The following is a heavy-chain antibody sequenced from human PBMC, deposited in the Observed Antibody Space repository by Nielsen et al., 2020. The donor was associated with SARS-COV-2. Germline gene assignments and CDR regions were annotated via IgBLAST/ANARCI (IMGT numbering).Heavy chain of an antibody. CDR2: MNPNSGNT. Sequence: WVRQAPGQGLEWMGWMNPNSGNTGYAQKFQGRVTMTRNTSISTAYMELSSLRSEDTAVYYCARVLFRADAFDTWGQGTMVTVSS. D-gene: IGHD3-10*02. V-gene: IGHV1-8*01. CDR3: ARVLFRADAFDT. J-gene: IGHJ3*02.